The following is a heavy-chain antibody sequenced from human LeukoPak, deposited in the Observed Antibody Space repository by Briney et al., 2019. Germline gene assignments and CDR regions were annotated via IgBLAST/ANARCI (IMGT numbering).Heavy chain of an antibody. CDR3: ARDIRASHDDGTSSSWYVPPPTFQH. D-gene: IGHD6-13*01. V-gene: IGHV1-2*02. CDR1: GYTFTGYY. Sequence: GASVKVSCKASGYTFTGYYMHWVRQAPGQGLEWMGWINPNSGGTNYAQKFQGRVTMTRDTSISTAYMELSRLRSDDTAVYYCARDIRASHDDGTSSSWYVPPPTFQHWGQGTLVTVSS. CDR2: INPNSGGT. J-gene: IGHJ1*01.